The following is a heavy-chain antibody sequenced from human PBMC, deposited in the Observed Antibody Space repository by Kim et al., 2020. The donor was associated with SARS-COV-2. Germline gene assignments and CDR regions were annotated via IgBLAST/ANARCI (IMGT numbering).Heavy chain of an antibody. CDR2: IRSKSESGTT. CDR1: GLTFKRAW. J-gene: IGHJ4*02. D-gene: IGHD2-8*01. Sequence: GGSLRLSCAVSGLTFKRAWMNWVRQAPGKGLEWVGHIRSKSESGTTDYTAPVKGRFIISRDDSKNTVYLQMNSLKTEDTAIYYCATGEMDWGQGTLVTVS. CDR3: ATGEMD. V-gene: IGHV3-15*01.